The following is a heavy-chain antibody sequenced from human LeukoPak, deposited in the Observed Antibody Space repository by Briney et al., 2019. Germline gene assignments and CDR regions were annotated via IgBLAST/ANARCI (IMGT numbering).Heavy chain of an antibody. Sequence: PETLSLTCAVSGGSISSSNWWSWVRQPPGKGLEWIGEIYHSGSTNYNPSLKSRVTISVDKSKNQFSLKLSSVTAADTAVYYCARSRSGGYSYGFDYWGQGTLVTVSS. D-gene: IGHD5-18*01. CDR2: IYHSGST. CDR1: GGSISSSNW. CDR3: ARSRSGGYSYGFDY. V-gene: IGHV4-4*03. J-gene: IGHJ4*02.